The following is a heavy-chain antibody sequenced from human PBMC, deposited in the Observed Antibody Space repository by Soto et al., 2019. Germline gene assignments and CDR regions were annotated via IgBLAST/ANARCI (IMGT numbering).Heavy chain of an antibody. CDR2: ISSSSSYT. J-gene: IGHJ6*02. CDR3: ARDRDDYYYGMDV. V-gene: IGHV3-11*06. Sequence: GGSLRLSCAASGFTFSDYYMSWIRQAPGKGLEWVSYISSSSSYTNYADSVKGRITISRDNAKNSLYLQMNSLRAEDTAVYYCARDRDDYYYGMDVWGQGTTVTVSS. CDR1: GFTFSDYY. D-gene: IGHD3-10*01.